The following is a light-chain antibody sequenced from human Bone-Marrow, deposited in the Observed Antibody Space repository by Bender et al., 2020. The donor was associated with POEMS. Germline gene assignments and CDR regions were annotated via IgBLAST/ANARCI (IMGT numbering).Light chain of an antibody. CDR3: AAGEDSLSGWV. Sequence: QSVVTQPPSLSEDPRQRVTISCSGSSSNIGNHGVNWYQQLPGEAPKLLIYYDDLLTPGVSDRFSASNSVTFASLAISGIQCEDETLYYCAAGEDSLSGWVIGGGTRLTV. CDR1: SSNIGNHG. V-gene: IGLV1-36*01. J-gene: IGLJ3*02. CDR2: YDD.